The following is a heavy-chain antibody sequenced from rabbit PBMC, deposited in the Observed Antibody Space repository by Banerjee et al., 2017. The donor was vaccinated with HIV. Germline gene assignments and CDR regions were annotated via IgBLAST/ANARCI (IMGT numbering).Heavy chain of an antibody. V-gene: IGHV1S45*01. CDR2: IDAGDSDDT. Sequence: QEQLEESGGGLVQPEGSLTLTCTASGFSFSDSYYMCWVRQAPGKGPEWIGCIDAGDSDDTIYASWAKGRFTISKPSSTPVTLQMTSLTAADTATYFCARGTDTSGWGGDLWGPGTLVTVS. J-gene: IGHJ4*01. CDR3: ARGTDTSGWGGDL. CDR1: GFSFSDSYY. D-gene: IGHD4-1*01.